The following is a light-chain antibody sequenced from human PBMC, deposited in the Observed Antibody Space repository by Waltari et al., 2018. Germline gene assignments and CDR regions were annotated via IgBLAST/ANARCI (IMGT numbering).Light chain of an antibody. Sequence: QSALTQPASVSGSPGQSVTIFCAGTSNDVGGYNSFSWYQEHPGQAPRAIIYDVSDRPSGVSCRFSGSKSGNPASLTTSGLQAEDEADYYCSSQSSNDVVLFGGGTKLTVL. V-gene: IGLV2-14*01. CDR3: SSQSSNDVVL. CDR1: SNDVGGYNS. J-gene: IGLJ2*01. CDR2: DVS.